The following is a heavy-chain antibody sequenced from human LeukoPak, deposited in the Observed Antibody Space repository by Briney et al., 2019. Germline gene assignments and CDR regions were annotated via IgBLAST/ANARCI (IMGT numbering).Heavy chain of an antibody. V-gene: IGHV4-59*01. D-gene: IGHD3-22*01. CDR3: ARGFHYYYDSSGYLFPAPFDY. J-gene: IGHJ4*02. CDR2: IYYSGST. CDR1: GGSISSYY. Sequence: SETLSLTCTVSGGSISSYYWSWIRQPPGKGLEWIGYIYYSGSTNYNPSLKSRVTISVDTSKNQFSLKLSSVTAADTAVYYCARGFHYYYDSSGYLFPAPFDYWGQGTLVTVSS.